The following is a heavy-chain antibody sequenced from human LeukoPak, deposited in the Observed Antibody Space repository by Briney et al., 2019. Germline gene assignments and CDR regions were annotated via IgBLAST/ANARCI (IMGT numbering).Heavy chain of an antibody. CDR3: ARDTAYYDSSGYYYGGRSFDF. CDR2: IYYSGST. CDR1: GGSISSSSYY. V-gene: IGHV4-39*07. D-gene: IGHD3-22*01. Sequence: SETLSLTCTVSGGSISSSSYYWGWIRQPPGKGLEWIGSIYYSGSTYYNPSLKSRITITVNTTKNQFSVKLNYVTAADTGVYYCARDTAYYDSSGYYYGGRSFDFWGQGTLLTVSS. J-gene: IGHJ4*02.